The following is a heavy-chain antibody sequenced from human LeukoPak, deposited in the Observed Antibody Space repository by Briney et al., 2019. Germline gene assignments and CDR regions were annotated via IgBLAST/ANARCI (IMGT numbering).Heavy chain of an antibody. CDR3: ARDASTVTVTDAFDI. D-gene: IGHD4-17*01. Sequence: SVKVSCKASGGTFSSYAISWVRQAPGQGLEWMGGIIPIFGTANYAQKFQGRVTITADKSTSTAYMELSSLRSEDTAVYYCARDASTVTVTDAFDIWGQGTMVTVSS. V-gene: IGHV1-69*06. J-gene: IGHJ3*02. CDR2: IIPIFGTA. CDR1: GGTFSSYA.